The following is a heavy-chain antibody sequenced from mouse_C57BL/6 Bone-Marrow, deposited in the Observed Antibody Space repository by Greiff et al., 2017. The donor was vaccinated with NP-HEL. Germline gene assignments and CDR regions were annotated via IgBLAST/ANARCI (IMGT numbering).Heavy chain of an antibody. V-gene: IGHV5-16*01. CDR3: AIYYYGFYAMDY. CDR1: GFTFSDYY. Sequence: EVQRVESEGGLVQPGSSMKLSCTASGFTFSDYYMAWVRQVPEKGLEWVANINYDGSSTYYLDSLKSRFIISRDNAKNILYLQMSSLKSEDTATYYCAIYYYGFYAMDYWGQGTSVTVSS. J-gene: IGHJ4*01. CDR2: INYDGSST. D-gene: IGHD1-1*01.